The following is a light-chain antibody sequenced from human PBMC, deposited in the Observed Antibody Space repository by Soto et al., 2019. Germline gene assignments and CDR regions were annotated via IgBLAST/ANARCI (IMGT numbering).Light chain of an antibody. J-gene: IGLJ2*01. CDR3: QDDGSRRSGVV. CDR1: SSNIGAGYN. Sequence: QSVLTQPPSVSGAPGQRVTISCTGSSSNIGAGYNVHWYQQLPGTAPKLLIYVNSNRPSGVPDRFSGSKSGTSASLAITVRQAEDEADYYGQDDGSRRSGVVVGGGTKLTVL. V-gene: IGLV1-40*01. CDR2: VNS.